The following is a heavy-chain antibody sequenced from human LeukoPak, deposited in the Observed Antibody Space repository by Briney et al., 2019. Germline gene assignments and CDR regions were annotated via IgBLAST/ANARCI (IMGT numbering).Heavy chain of an antibody. CDR3: AKDGHYPDTSGYYYEDS. CDR2: ISGSGVA. Sequence: GGSLRLSCAASGFTFSDYAMSWVRQAPGKGLEWVSLISGSGVAYDADSVKGRFTVSRDNSKNTLYLQMNSLRAEATAVYYCAKDGHYPDTSGYYYEDSWGQGTLVTVSS. CDR1: GFTFSDYA. V-gene: IGHV3-23*01. D-gene: IGHD3-22*01. J-gene: IGHJ5*01.